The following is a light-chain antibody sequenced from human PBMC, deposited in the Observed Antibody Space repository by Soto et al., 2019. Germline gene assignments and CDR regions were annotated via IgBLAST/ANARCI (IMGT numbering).Light chain of an antibody. J-gene: IGLJ3*02. Sequence: QPVLTQSPSVSASLGASVRLTCTLSSGHSSNSIAWHQQQPEKGPRYLMKINSDGSHNKGDGIPDRFSGSSSGTERYLTISSLQSDDEADYYCQTWGTGIRVFGGETKVTVL. CDR1: SGHSSNS. CDR2: INSDGSH. CDR3: QTWGTGIRV. V-gene: IGLV4-69*01.